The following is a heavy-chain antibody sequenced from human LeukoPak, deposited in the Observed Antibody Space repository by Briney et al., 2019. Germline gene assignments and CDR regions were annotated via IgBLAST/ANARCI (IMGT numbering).Heavy chain of an antibody. Sequence: GGSLRLSCAASEFIFSSYGMSWVRQAPGKGLEWVSAISASGGGTYYADSVKGRFTIFRDNSRNTLYLEMNSLRAEDTAIYYCAKEVTPGALLYGPFDYWGQGTLVTVSS. CDR2: ISASGGGT. CDR1: EFIFSSYG. J-gene: IGHJ4*02. D-gene: IGHD4-23*01. CDR3: AKEVTPGALLYGPFDY. V-gene: IGHV3-23*01.